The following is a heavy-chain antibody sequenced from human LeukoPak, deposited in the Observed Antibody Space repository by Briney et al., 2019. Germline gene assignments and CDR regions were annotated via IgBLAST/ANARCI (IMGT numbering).Heavy chain of an antibody. J-gene: IGHJ4*02. CDR3: ARRASGYSPALGLDY. Sequence: ASVKVSCKASGYTFTSYGISWVRHAPGQGLEGMGWISAYNGNTNYAQKLQGMVPMTTDTSTSTAYMELRSLRSENTAVYYGARRASGYSPALGLDYWGQGNLVTVSS. V-gene: IGHV1-18*04. CDR1: GYTFTSYG. D-gene: IGHD5-18*01. CDR2: ISAYNGNT.